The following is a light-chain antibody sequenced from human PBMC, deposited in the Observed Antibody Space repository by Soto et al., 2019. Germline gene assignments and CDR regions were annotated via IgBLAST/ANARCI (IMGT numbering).Light chain of an antibody. Sequence: DIQMTQSPATLSGSVGDRVTITCRASQTISSWLAWYQQKPGKAPKLLIYKASTLKSGVPSRFSGSGSGTEFTLTISSLQPDDFATYYCQHYGSSWTFGQGTKVDIK. CDR1: QTISSW. V-gene: IGKV1-5*03. CDR2: KAS. CDR3: QHYGSSWT. J-gene: IGKJ1*01.